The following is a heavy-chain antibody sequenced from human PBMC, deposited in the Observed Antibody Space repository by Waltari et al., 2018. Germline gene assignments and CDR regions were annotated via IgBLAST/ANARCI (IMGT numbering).Heavy chain of an antibody. Sequence: QVQLQESGPGLARPSETLSLSCAVSGFPIKSGYYWAWVRQPPGKGMEWIASVFGNRDKCYNPSLQSRVTISMDTSKNQISLQLTSVTAADTALYYCVRPMYDSSDQGLAFDLWGQGTMVTVSS. CDR1: GFPIKSGYY. J-gene: IGHJ3*01. CDR3: VRPMYDSSDQGLAFDL. D-gene: IGHD3-22*01. CDR2: VFGNRDK. V-gene: IGHV4-38-2*01.